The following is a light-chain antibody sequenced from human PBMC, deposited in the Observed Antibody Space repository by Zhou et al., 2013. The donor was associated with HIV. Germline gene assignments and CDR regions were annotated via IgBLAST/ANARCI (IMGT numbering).Light chain of an antibody. Sequence: EIVLTQSPGTLSLSPGERATLSCRASQSVSSSYLAWYQQKPGQAPRLLIYGASSRATGIPDRFSGSGSGTDFNLTISRLEPEDFAVYYCQQYDRSSWTFGQGTKLIVK. V-gene: IGKV3-20*01. CDR1: QSVSSSY. J-gene: IGKJ1*01. CDR3: QQYDRSSWT. CDR2: GAS.